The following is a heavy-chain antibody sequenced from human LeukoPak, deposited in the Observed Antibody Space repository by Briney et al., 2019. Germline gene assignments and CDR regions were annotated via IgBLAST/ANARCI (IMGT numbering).Heavy chain of an antibody. CDR3: ARRVGVWGSYRFTFDY. V-gene: IGHV4-34*01. D-gene: IGHD3-16*02. CDR1: GGSFSGYY. Sequence: KTSETLSLTCAVYGGSFSGYYWSWIRQPPGKGLEWIGEINHSGSTNYNPSLKSRVTISVDTSKNQFSLKLSSVTAADTAVYYCARRVGVWGSYRFTFDYWGQGTLVTVSS. J-gene: IGHJ4*02. CDR2: INHSGST.